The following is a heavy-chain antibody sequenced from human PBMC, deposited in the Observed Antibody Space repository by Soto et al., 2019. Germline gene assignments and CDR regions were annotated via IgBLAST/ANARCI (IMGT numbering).Heavy chain of an antibody. J-gene: IGHJ3*02. CDR1: GFTFSDYY. CDR3: ARRIPPSLPLLREPYDACDI. D-gene: IGHD5-12*01. Sequence: QVQLVESGGGLVKPGGSLRLSCAASGFTFSDYYMSWIRQAPGKGLEWVSYISSSGSTIYYADSVKGRFTISRDNAKNTLYLQINSLRAEDTAVYYCARRIPPSLPLLREPYDACDIWGQGTMVTVSS. V-gene: IGHV3-11*01. CDR2: ISSSGSTI.